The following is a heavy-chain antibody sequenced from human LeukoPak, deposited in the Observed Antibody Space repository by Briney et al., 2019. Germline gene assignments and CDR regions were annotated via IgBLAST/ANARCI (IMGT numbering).Heavy chain of an antibody. Sequence: PGGTLRLSCAASGFTFSSHGMSWVRQAPGKGLEWVSSISSSSSYIYYADSVKGRFTISRDNAKNSLYLQMNSLRAEDTAVYYCARELSGIDAFDIWGQGTMVTVSS. CDR2: ISSSSSYI. V-gene: IGHV3-21*01. CDR3: ARELSGIDAFDI. CDR1: GFTFSSHG. J-gene: IGHJ3*02.